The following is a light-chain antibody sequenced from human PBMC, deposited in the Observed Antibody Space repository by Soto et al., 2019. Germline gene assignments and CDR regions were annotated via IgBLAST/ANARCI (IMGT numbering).Light chain of an antibody. CDR1: TGAVTSGYY. CDR3: LLYYGGQMGV. CDR2: STN. V-gene: IGLV7-43*01. J-gene: IGLJ2*01. Sequence: QAVVTQEPSLTVSPGGTVTLTCASSTGAVTSGYYPNWFQQKPGQAPRALIYSTNNKYSWTPVRFSGSLLGGKAALTLSGVQPEDEAEYYCLLYYGGQMGVFGGGIKLTVL.